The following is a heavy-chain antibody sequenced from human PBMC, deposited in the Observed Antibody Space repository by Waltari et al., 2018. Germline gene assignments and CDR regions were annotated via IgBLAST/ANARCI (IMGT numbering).Heavy chain of an antibody. J-gene: IGHJ4*02. CDR1: GGTFSSYA. Sequence: QVQLVQSGAEVKKPGSSVKVSCKASGGTFSSYAISWVRQATGQGLEWMGWMNPNSGNTGYAQKFQGRVTMTRNTSISTAYMELSSLRSEDTAVYYCASRGSLGSWYPPFRYWGQGTLVTVSS. D-gene: IGHD6-13*01. V-gene: IGHV1-8*02. CDR2: MNPNSGNT. CDR3: ASRGSLGSWYPPFRY.